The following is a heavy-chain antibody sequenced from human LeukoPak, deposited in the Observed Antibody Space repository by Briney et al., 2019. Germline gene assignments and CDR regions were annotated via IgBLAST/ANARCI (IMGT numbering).Heavy chain of an antibody. CDR3: ASGPYVVVTAAD. V-gene: IGHV1-69*02. J-gene: IGHJ4*02. CDR2: IIPILGIA. CDR1: GGTFSSYT. D-gene: IGHD2-21*02. Sequence: ASVTVSCKASGGTFSSYTISWVRQAPGQGLEWMGRIIPILGIANYAQKFQGRVTITADKSTSTAYMELSSLRSEDTAVYYCASGPYVVVTAADWGQGTLVTVSS.